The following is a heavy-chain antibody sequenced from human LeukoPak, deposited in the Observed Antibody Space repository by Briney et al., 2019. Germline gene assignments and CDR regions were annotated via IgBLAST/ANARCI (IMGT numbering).Heavy chain of an antibody. CDR1: GGSFSGYY. D-gene: IGHD5-24*01. J-gene: IGHJ4*02. CDR2: INHSGST. V-gene: IGHV4-34*01. Sequence: SETLSLTCAVYGGSFSGYYWSWIRQPPGKGLEWIGEINHSGSTNYNPSLKSRVTISVDTSKNQFSLKLSSVTAADAAVYYCARGGRDGYNWGQGTLVTVSS. CDR3: ARGGRDGYN.